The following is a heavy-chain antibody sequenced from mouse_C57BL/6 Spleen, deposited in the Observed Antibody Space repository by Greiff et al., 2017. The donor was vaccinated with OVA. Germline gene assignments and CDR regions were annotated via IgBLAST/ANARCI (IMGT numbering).Heavy chain of an antibody. CDR2: INPSNGGT. J-gene: IGHJ4*01. Sequence: VQLQQPGTELVKPGASVKLSCKASGSTFTSYWMPWVKQRPGQGLEWIGNINPSNGGTNYNEKFKSKATLTVDKSSSTAYMQLSSLTSEDSAVYYCARSDGYDYAMDYWGQGTSVTVSS. CDR3: ARSDGYDYAMDY. V-gene: IGHV1-53*01. D-gene: IGHD2-2*01. CDR1: GSTFTSYW.